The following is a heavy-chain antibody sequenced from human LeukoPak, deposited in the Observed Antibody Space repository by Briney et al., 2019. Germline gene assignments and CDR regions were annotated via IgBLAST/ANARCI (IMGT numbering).Heavy chain of an antibody. Sequence: GGSLRLSCAASGFTFSSYAMSWVRQAPGKGLEWVSAISGSGGSTYYADSVKGRFTISRDNSKNTLYLQMNSLRAEDTAVYYCAKDRYYDSSGYYSGYWGQGTLVTVSS. CDR2: ISGSGGST. CDR1: GFTFSSYA. J-gene: IGHJ4*02. V-gene: IGHV3-23*01. CDR3: AKDRYYDSSGYYSGY. D-gene: IGHD3-22*01.